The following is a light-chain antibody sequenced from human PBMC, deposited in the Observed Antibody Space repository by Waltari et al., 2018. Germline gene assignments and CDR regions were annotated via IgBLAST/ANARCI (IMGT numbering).Light chain of an antibody. V-gene: IGLV2-14*03. CDR2: DFA. Sequence: QSALTQPASMSGSPGQSINISCTGTSSDVEGFNFVSWYQQYPGKAPKLIIYDFANRPSGVSHRFSGSRSDNTASLTISGLQAEDEADYYCSSYTSVNTRFGGGTKLTVL. J-gene: IGLJ2*01. CDR1: SSDVEGFNF. CDR3: SSYTSVNTR.